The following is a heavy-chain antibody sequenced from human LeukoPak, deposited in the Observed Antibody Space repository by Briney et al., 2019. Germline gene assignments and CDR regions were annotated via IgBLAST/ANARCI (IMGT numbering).Heavy chain of an antibody. Sequence: PSETLSLTCAVYGGSFSGYYWSWIRQPPGKGLEWIGEINHSGSTNYNPSLKSRVTMSVDTSKNQFSLKLSSVTAADTAVYYCARETIFGVEFDYWGQGTLVTVSS. CDR3: ARETIFGVEFDY. V-gene: IGHV4-34*01. CDR2: INHSGST. D-gene: IGHD3-3*01. CDR1: GGSFSGYY. J-gene: IGHJ4*02.